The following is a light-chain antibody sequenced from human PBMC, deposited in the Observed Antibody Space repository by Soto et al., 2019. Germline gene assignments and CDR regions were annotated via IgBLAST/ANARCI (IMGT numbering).Light chain of an antibody. CDR3: SSYTSSTTFV. Sequence: QSALTQPPSVSGSPGQSVTISCTGTSSDVGSYNRVSWYQQTPGTAPKLMIYEVRNRPSGVPDRFSGSKSGNTASLTISGLQAEDEAYYHCSSYTSSTTFVFGGGTKLTVL. CDR1: SSDVGSYNR. CDR2: EVR. V-gene: IGLV2-18*02. J-gene: IGLJ3*02.